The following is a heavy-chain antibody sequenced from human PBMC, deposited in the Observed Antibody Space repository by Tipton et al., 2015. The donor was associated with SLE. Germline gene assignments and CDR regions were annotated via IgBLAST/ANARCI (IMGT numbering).Heavy chain of an antibody. Sequence: TLSLTCTVSGASIRNYYWTWIRQTPGRGLEWIGFVNHSEGTKVRSSLKRRVTISLDRSTNGFSLKVTSVTAEDTAVYYCARDRGRDYDTLTGYRRHWGQGTLVAASS. V-gene: IGHV4-59*12. CDR2: VNHSEGT. D-gene: IGHD3-9*01. CDR3: ARDRGRDYDTLTGYRRH. CDR1: GASIRNYY. J-gene: IGHJ4*02.